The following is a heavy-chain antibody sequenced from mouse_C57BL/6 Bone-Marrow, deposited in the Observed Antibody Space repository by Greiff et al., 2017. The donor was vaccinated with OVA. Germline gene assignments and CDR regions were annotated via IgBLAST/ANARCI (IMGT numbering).Heavy chain of an antibody. Sequence: EVKLMESGGGLVKPGGSLKLSCAASGFTFSSYAMSWVRQTPEKRLEWVATISDGDSYTYYPDNVKGRFTISRDTAKNNLYLQMSHLKSEDTAMYYGARDYGSSYGWYFDVWGTGTTVTVSS. CDR2: ISDGDSYT. J-gene: IGHJ1*03. V-gene: IGHV5-4*01. CDR3: ARDYGSSYGWYFDV. D-gene: IGHD1-1*01. CDR1: GFTFSSYA.